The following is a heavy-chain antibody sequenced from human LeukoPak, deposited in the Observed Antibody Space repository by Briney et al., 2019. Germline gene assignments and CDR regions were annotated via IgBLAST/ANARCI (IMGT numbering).Heavy chain of an antibody. V-gene: IGHV3-23*01. CDR2: ISGSGGST. CDR3: AKVLRPLYSYYYFDY. D-gene: IGHD5-18*01. CDR1: GFTFSSYS. J-gene: IGHJ4*02. Sequence: PGGSLRLSCAASGFTFSSYSMNWVRQAPGKGLEWVSAISGSGGSTYYADSVKGRFTISRDNSKNTLYLQMNSLRAEDTAVYYCAKVLRPLYSYYYFDYWGQGTLVTVSS.